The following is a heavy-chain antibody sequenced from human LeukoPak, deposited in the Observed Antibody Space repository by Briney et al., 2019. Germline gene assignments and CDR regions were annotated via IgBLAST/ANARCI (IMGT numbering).Heavy chain of an antibody. CDR1: GGSISSSSYY. D-gene: IGHD7-27*01. CDR2: IYYSGST. V-gene: IGHV4-39*07. Sequence: SETLSLTCTVSGGSISSSSYYWGWIRQPPGKGLEWIGSIYYSGSTYYNPSLKSRVTISVDTSKNQFSLKLSSVTAADTAVYYCARDGEGETGDYYYYYYMDVWGKGTTVTVSS. CDR3: ARDGEGETGDYYYYYYMDV. J-gene: IGHJ6*03.